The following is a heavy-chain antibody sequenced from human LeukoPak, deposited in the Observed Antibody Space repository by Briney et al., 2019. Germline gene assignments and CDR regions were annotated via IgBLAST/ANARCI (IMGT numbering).Heavy chain of an antibody. CDR2: IYYSGST. V-gene: IGHV4-59*01. D-gene: IGHD3-9*01. Sequence: SETLSLTCTVSGGSISSYYWSWIRQPPGKGLEWIGYIYYSGSTNYNPSLKSRVTISVDTSKNQFSLKLSSVTAADTAVYYCARVGYFDVPDAFDIWGQGTMVTVSS. CDR1: GGSISSYY. CDR3: ARVGYFDVPDAFDI. J-gene: IGHJ3*02.